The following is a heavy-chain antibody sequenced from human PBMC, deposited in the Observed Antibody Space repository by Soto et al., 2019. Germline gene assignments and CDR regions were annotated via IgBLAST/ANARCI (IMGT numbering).Heavy chain of an antibody. Sequence: GGSLRLSCAASGFTFSSYGMHWVRQAPGKGLEWVAVISYDGSNKYYADSVKGRFTISRDNSKNTLYLQMNSLRAEDTAVYYCAKDLRELLILPEYFQHWGQGTLVTVSS. CDR3: AKDLRELLILPEYFQH. J-gene: IGHJ1*01. V-gene: IGHV3-30*18. CDR1: GFTFSSYG. CDR2: ISYDGSNK. D-gene: IGHD1-26*01.